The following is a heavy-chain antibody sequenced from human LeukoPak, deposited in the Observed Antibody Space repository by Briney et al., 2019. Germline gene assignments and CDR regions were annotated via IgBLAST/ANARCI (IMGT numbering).Heavy chain of an antibody. D-gene: IGHD5-18*01. J-gene: IGHJ5*02. CDR2: IIPIFGTA. CDR1: GYTFTGYY. CDR3: ARDPTRYSYGSNGGYNWFDP. Sequence: GASVKVSCKASGYTFTGYYMHWVRQAPGQGLEWMGGIIPIFGTANYAQKFQGRVTITADESTSTAYMELSSLRSEDTAVYYCARDPTRYSYGSNGGYNWFDPWGQGTLVTVSS. V-gene: IGHV1-69*13.